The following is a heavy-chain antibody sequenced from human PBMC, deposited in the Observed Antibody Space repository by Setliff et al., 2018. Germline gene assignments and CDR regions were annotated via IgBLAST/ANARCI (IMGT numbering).Heavy chain of an antibody. CDR2: IHYSGSP. D-gene: IGHD6-13*01. J-gene: IGHJ3*02. V-gene: IGHV4-59*01. CDR1: GGSISSYY. CDR3: AGTMYSSSWYGAFDI. Sequence: SETLSLTCTVSGGSISSYYWNWIRQPPGKGLEWIGYIHYSGSPNYHPSLKSRVSTSVDTSQNQISLKLSSVTAADTAVYYCAGTMYSSSWYGAFDIWGQGTMVTVSS.